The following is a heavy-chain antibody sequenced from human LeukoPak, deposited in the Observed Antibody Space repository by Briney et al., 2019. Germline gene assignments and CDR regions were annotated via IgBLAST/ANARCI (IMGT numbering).Heavy chain of an antibody. CDR3: AKAPGYSSGWSDSDP. CDR2: ISWNSGSI. D-gene: IGHD6-19*01. V-gene: IGHV3-9*01. J-gene: IGHJ5*02. CDR1: GFTFDDYA. Sequence: GGSLRLSCAASGFTFDDYAMHWVRQAPGKGLEWVSGISWNSGSIGYADSVKGRFTISRDNAKNSLYLQMNSLRAEDTALYYCAKAPGYSSGWSDSDPWGQGTLVNVSS.